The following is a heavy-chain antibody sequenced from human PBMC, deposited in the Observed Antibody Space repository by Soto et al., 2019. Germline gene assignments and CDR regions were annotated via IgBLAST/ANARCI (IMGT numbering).Heavy chain of an antibody. CDR2: INTGDGYT. CDR3: ATEPYGGAYGMDV. D-gene: IGHD3-10*01. J-gene: IGHJ6*02. CDR1: GDTSPNYA. Sequence: QVQLAQSGAEEKKPGASVKVSCKASGDTSPNYAMHWVRQAPGQRLEWMGWINTGDGYTTKSQKFQGRVTITRDTSASTGYMELTSLTSEDTAVYYCATEPYGGAYGMDVWGQGTTVTVSS. V-gene: IGHV1-3*05.